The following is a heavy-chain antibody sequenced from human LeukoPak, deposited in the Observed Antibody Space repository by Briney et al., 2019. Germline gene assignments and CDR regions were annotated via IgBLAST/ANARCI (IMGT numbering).Heavy chain of an antibody. CDR3: AKWTTTYLDY. CDR2: ISAYNGNT. V-gene: IGHV1-18*01. CDR1: GYTFPSYG. D-gene: IGHD1-1*01. Sequence: ASVNVSCKASGYTFPSYGISWVRQAPGQGLEWMGWISAYNGNTNYAQKFQGRVTMTRDTSTSTVYMELSSLRSEDTAMYYCAKWTTTYLDYWGQGTLVTVSS. J-gene: IGHJ4*02.